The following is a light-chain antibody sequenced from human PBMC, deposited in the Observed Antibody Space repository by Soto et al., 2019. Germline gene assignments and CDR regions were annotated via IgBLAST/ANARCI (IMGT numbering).Light chain of an antibody. V-gene: IGKV4-1*01. Sequence: DIVLTLSPDSMSVPLRERAAINFNSSHNILYSSDNKNYLSWYQQRPGQPPKLLFYWASTRESGVPDRFSGSGSGTHFTLTITSLQAEDVAVYYCQQYYSSPPTFGQGTKVDIK. J-gene: IGKJ1*01. CDR3: QQYYSSPPT. CDR1: HNILYSSDNKNY. CDR2: WAS.